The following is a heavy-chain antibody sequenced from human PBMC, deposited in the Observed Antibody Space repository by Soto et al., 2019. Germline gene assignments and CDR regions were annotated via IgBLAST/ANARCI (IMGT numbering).Heavy chain of an antibody. V-gene: IGHV4-31*03. CDR1: GGSISSGGYY. Sequence: HVQLQESGPGLVKPSQTLSLTCTVSGGSISSGGYYWTWIRQHPGKGLEWIGYIYQRGGTYGDPSLRSRVSISLDTSKNQFSLKLTSVTAADTAGYYCARGYTAYFDHLRRGTIVTVSS. CDR2: IYQRGGT. J-gene: IGHJ4*02. CDR3: ARGYTAYFDH. D-gene: IGHD1-1*01.